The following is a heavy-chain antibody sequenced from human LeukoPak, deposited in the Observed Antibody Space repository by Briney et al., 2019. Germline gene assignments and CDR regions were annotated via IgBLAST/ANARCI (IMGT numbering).Heavy chain of an antibody. D-gene: IGHD3-22*01. Sequence: ASVKVSCKASGYTFTSYYMHWVRQAPGQGLEWMGWINPNSGGTNYAQKFQGRVTMTRDTSISTAYMELSRLRSDDTAVYYCARVPLRYYYDSSGYYWGQGTLVTVSS. J-gene: IGHJ4*02. CDR2: INPNSGGT. V-gene: IGHV1-2*02. CDR1: GYTFTSYY. CDR3: ARVPLRYYYDSSGYY.